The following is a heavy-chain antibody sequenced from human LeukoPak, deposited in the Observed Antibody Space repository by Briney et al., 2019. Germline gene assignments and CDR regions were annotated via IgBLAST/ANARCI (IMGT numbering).Heavy chain of an antibody. Sequence: SETLSLTCTVSGGSISSYYWSWIRQPPGKGLEWIGYIYYSGNTNYNPSLKSRVTISVDTSKNQFSLKLSSVTAADTAVYYCARDRQQLVRGDYFDYWGQGTLVTVSS. D-gene: IGHD6-13*01. J-gene: IGHJ4*02. CDR2: IYYSGNT. CDR1: GGSISSYY. V-gene: IGHV4-59*12. CDR3: ARDRQQLVRGDYFDY.